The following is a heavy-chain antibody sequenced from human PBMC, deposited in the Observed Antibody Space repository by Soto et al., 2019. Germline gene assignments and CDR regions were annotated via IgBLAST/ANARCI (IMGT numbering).Heavy chain of an antibody. CDR2: ISGSGGST. D-gene: IGHD3-10*01. J-gene: IGHJ6*02. Sequence: GGSLRLSCAASGFTFSSYAMSWVRQDPGKGLEWVSAISGSGGSTYYADSVKGRFTISRDNSKNTLYLQMNSLRAEDTAVYYCAKAYYYGSGWNYGMDVWGQGATVTVSS. CDR1: GFTFSSYA. CDR3: AKAYYYGSGWNYGMDV. V-gene: IGHV3-23*01.